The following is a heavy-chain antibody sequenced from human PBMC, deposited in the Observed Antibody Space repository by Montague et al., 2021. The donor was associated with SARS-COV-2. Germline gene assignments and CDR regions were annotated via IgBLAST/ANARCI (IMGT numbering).Heavy chain of an antibody. D-gene: IGHD3-10*01. J-gene: IGHJ4*02. Sequence: SETLSLTCAVYGGSFSGYCWNWIRQPPGKGLEWIGEINHSGSTNYNPSLKSRVTMSVDTSKNQFSLKLSSVTAADTAVYYCARGARQGYGFRLGSFDSWGQGTLVTVSS. CDR3: ARGARQGYGFRLGSFDS. CDR2: INHSGST. CDR1: GGSFSGYC. V-gene: IGHV4-34*01.